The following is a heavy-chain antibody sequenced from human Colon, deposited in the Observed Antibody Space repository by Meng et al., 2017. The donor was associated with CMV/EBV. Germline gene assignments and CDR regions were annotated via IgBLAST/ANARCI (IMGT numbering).Heavy chain of an antibody. CDR3: AKAKERYCSSASCLADAFDI. V-gene: IGHV3-9*01. Sequence: GGSLRLSCAASGFTFDDYAMDWVRQAPGKGLEWVSGISWNSDIIGYADSVKGRFTISRDYAKNSLYLQMNSLRAEDTALYYCAKAKERYCSSASCLADAFDIWGQGTMVTVSS. CDR1: GFTFDDYA. CDR2: ISWNSDII. J-gene: IGHJ3*02. D-gene: IGHD2-2*01.